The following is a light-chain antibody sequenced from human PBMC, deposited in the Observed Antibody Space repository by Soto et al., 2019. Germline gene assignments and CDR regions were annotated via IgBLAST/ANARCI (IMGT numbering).Light chain of an antibody. CDR1: SSDIGGYNY. CDR2: YVT. Sequence: QSVLTQPASVSGSPGQSITISCTGTSSDIGGYNYVSWYQQHPGKAPKLIINYVTNRPSGVSNRFSGSKSGNTASLTISGLQADDEGDYYCSSYTSTASHVFGTGTKVTV. CDR3: SSYTSTASHV. J-gene: IGLJ1*01. V-gene: IGLV2-14*03.